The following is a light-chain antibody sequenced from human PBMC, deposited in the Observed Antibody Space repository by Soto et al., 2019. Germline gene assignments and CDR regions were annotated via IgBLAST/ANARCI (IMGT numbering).Light chain of an antibody. Sequence: EIVLTQSPATLSLSPGERPTLSCRAGQSVSRALAWYQQKPGQAPRLLIYDASNRATGIPARFSGSGSGTDFTLTITSLEPEDFAIYYCQHRSSWPLTFGGGTKVEFK. V-gene: IGKV3-11*01. CDR2: DAS. CDR3: QHRSSWPLT. CDR1: QSVSRA. J-gene: IGKJ4*01.